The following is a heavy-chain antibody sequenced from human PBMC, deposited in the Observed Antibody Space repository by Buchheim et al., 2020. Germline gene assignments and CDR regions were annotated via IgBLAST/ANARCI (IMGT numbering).Heavy chain of an antibody. V-gene: IGHV3-30*18. CDR2: ISYDGSNK. CDR1: GFTFSSYG. CDR3: AKAQHTWHYDYYYYMDV. Sequence: QVQLVESGGGVVQPGRSLRLSCAASGFTFSSYGMHWVRQAPGKGLEWVAVISYDGSNKYYADSVKGRFTISRDNSKNTLYLQMNSLRAEDTAVYYCAKAQHTWHYDYYYYMDVWGKGTT. J-gene: IGHJ6*03. D-gene: IGHD3-16*01.